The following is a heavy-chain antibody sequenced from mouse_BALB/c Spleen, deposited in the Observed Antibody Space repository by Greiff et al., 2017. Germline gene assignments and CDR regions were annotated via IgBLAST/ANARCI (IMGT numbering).Heavy chain of an antibody. V-gene: IGHV1-9*01. CDR2: ILPGSGST. CDR3: ASRGLLF. CDR1: GYTFSSYW. J-gene: IGHJ4*01. D-gene: IGHD2-3*01. Sequence: QVQLKQSGAELMKPGASVKISCKATGYTFSSYWIEWVKQRPGHGLEWIGEILPGSGSTNYNEKFKGKATFTADTSSNTAYMQLSSLTSEDSAVYYCASRGLLFWGQGTSVTVSS.